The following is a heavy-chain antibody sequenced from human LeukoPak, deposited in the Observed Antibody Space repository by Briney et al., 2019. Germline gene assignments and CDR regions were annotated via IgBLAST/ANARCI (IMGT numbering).Heavy chain of an antibody. D-gene: IGHD6-19*01. CDR1: GFTFSSYA. J-gene: IGHJ3*02. V-gene: IGHV3-23*01. Sequence: GGSLRLSCAASGFTFSSYAMSWVRQAPGKGREWVSAISGSGGSTYYADSVKGRFTISRDNSKNTLYLQMNSLRAEDTAVYYCARGATGSSGWYPTMIAFDIWGQGTMVTVSS. CDR2: ISGSGGST. CDR3: ARGATGSSGWYPTMIAFDI.